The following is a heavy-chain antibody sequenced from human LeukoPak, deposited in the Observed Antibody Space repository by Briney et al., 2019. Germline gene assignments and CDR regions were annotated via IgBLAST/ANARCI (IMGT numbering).Heavy chain of an antibody. J-gene: IGHJ4*02. CDR2: MSPNSVNT. Sequence: ASVKVSCKASGYTFTSNDINWVRQATGQGLEWMEGMSPNSVNTAYAQRFQGRVTMTWNTAISTAYIELNSLRSEDTAVYYCASGVGAVGYYWGQGALVTVSS. D-gene: IGHD6-19*01. CDR3: ASGVGAVGYY. V-gene: IGHV1-8*01. CDR1: GYTFTSND.